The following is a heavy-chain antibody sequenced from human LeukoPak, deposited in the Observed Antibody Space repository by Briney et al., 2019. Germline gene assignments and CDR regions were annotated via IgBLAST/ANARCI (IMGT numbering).Heavy chain of an antibody. CDR1: GYTFTRWN. Sequence: ASVTVSCTASGYTFTRWNFSWVRQAPGQGLEWMGWISTYNGDTKYAQKLQGRVTMTTDTSTSTAYMELRSLTSDDTAVYYCARDLDWVFDLWGRGTLVTVSS. CDR3: ARDLDWVFDL. D-gene: IGHD3-9*01. J-gene: IGHJ2*01. V-gene: IGHV1-18*01. CDR2: ISTYNGDT.